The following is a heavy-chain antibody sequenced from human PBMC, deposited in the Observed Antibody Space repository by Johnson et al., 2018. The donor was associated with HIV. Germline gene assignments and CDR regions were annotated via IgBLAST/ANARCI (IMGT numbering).Heavy chain of an antibody. D-gene: IGHD2-2*01. V-gene: IGHV3-7*05. CDR3: ARHRKYQLLLKLCSADAFDI. J-gene: IGHJ3*02. Sequence: MLLVESGGGLVQPGGSLRLSCAASGFTFSSYWMSWVRQAPGKGLEWVANIKQDGSEKYYVDSVKGRFTISRDNAKNSLYLQMNSLRAEDTAVYYCARHRKYQLLLKLCSADAFDIWGQGTMVTVSS. CDR2: IKQDGSEK. CDR1: GFTFSSYW.